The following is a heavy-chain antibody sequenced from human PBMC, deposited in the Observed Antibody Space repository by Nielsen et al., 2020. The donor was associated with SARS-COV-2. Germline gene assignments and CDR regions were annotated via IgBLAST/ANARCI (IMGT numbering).Heavy chain of an antibody. V-gene: IGHV3-23*01. CDR3: AKGVEMATISGGDDY. J-gene: IGHJ4*02. Sequence: VRQAPGKGLEWVSGISGSGGSTYYADSVKGRFTISRDNSKNTLYLQMNSLRAEDTAVYYCAKGVEMATISGGDDYWGQGTLVTVSS. D-gene: IGHD5-24*01. CDR2: ISGSGGST.